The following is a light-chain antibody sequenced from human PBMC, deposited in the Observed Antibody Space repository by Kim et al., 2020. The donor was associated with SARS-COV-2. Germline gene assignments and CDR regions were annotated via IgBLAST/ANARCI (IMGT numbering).Light chain of an antibody. CDR3: CSYAGSSTLV. Sequence: GQSITISCTGTSSDIGSYNLVSWTQQQPGKAPQLVIHEVSKRPSGVSSRFSGSKSGYTASLTISGLLAEDEADYYCCSYAGSSTLVFGGGTQLTVL. J-gene: IGLJ2*01. V-gene: IGLV2-23*02. CDR2: EVS. CDR1: SSDIGSYNL.